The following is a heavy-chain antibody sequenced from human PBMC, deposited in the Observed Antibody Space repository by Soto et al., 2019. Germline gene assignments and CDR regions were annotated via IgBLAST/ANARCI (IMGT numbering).Heavy chain of an antibody. V-gene: IGHV3-23*01. Sequence: PGGSLRLSCTASGFTFSTYAMTWVRQAPGKGLESVSAIRGSGDDTFYADSVEGRFIISRDNSKNTLYLQMNSLRAEDTAVYYCASITDSYYFDYWGQGTLVTVSS. CDR2: IRGSGDDT. D-gene: IGHD1-20*01. CDR1: GFTFSTYA. J-gene: IGHJ4*02. CDR3: ASITDSYYFDY.